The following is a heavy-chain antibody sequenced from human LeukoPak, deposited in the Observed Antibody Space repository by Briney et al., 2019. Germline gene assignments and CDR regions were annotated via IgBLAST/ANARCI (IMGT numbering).Heavy chain of an antibody. D-gene: IGHD3-16*02. CDR3: ARGGRYDYVWGSYRAVWFDP. V-gene: IGHV4-34*01. J-gene: IGHJ5*02. CDR1: GGSFSGYY. CDR2: INHSGST. Sequence: SETLSLTCAVYGGSFSGYYWSWIRQPPGKGLEWIGEINHSGSTNYNPSLKSRVTISVDTSKNQFSLKLSSVTAADTAVHYCARGGRYDYVWGSYRAVWFDPWGQGTLVTVSS.